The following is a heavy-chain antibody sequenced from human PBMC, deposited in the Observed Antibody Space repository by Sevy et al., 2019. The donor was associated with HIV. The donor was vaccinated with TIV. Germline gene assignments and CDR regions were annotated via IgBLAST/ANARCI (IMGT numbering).Heavy chain of an antibody. J-gene: IGHJ4*02. D-gene: IGHD6-19*01. Sequence: GGSLRLSCAASGFTFSSYGMHWVRQAPGKGLEWVAVISYDGSNKYYADSVKGRFTISRDNSKDTLYLQMNSLRVEDTAVYYCARDQSGWYLNYFDYWGQGTLVTVSS. CDR2: ISYDGSNK. CDR3: ARDQSGWYLNYFDY. V-gene: IGHV3-30*03. CDR1: GFTFSSYG.